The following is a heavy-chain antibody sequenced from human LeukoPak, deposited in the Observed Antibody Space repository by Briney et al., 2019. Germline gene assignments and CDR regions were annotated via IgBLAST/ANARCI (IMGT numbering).Heavy chain of an antibody. Sequence: ASVKVFCKASGYTFTSYGISWVRQAPGQGLEWMGWINPNNGDTKCAQKFKGRVTVTRDTSISTAYMELSSLRSDDTAFYYCARNGQLLSGGNWFDPWGQGALVTVSS. CDR1: GYTFTSYG. CDR2: INPNNGDT. V-gene: IGHV1-2*02. CDR3: ARNGQLLSGGNWFDP. D-gene: IGHD2-2*01. J-gene: IGHJ5*02.